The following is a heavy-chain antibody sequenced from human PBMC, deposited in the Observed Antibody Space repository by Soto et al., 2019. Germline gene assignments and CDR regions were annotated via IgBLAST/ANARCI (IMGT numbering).Heavy chain of an antibody. V-gene: IGHV3-30-3*01. CDR2: ISYDGSNI. CDR1: GFTFSSYA. Sequence: QVQLVKSGGGVVQPGRSLRLSCAASGFTFSSYAMHWVRQAPGKGLEWVALISYDGSNIHYADSVKGRFTISRDNSKNTLSLQMNSLRAEDTAVYYCARVRQQWLVSAHFFDYWGQGTLVTVSS. CDR3: ARVRQQWLVSAHFFDY. D-gene: IGHD6-19*01. J-gene: IGHJ4*02.